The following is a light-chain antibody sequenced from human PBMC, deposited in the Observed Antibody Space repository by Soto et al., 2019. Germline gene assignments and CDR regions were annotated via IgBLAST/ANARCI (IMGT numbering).Light chain of an antibody. V-gene: IGKV1-5*03. J-gene: IGKJ2*01. Sequence: DIQMTQSPSTLSASVGDRVTITCRASQSINNWLAWYQQKPGKAPKLLIYKVSNLESGVPSRFSGSGSGTEFTLTSSSLQPDDFAAYYCQQYDGYSGTFGQGTKLEIK. CDR2: KVS. CDR3: QQYDGYSGT. CDR1: QSINNW.